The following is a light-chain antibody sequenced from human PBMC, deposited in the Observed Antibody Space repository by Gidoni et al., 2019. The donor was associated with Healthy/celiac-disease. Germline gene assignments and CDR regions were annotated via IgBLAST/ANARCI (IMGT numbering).Light chain of an antibody. Sequence: EIVLTQSPGTLSLSPGERATLSCRASQSVSSSYLAWYQQKPGQAPRLLIYGASSRATGIPDRFSGSGSGTDFTLTISRLEPEDVAVYYCQQYGSLPETFGQGTKVEIK. CDR2: GAS. J-gene: IGKJ1*01. CDR1: QSVSSSY. CDR3: QQYGSLPET. V-gene: IGKV3-20*01.